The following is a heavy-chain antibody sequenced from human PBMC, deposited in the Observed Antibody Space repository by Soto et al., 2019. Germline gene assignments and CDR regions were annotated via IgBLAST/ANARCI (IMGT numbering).Heavy chain of an antibody. CDR3: ARGSAFIGLDY. V-gene: IGHV3-21*01. J-gene: IGHJ4*02. CDR1: GFIFSRYS. Sequence: GGSLRLSCAVSGFIFSRYSMNWVRQAPGKGLEWVSSIGTSGSYIYDTDSVKGRFTISRDNTKDSLYLQMNSLRAEDTAIYYCARGSAFIGLDYWGQGTPVTVPS. CDR2: IGTSGSYI. D-gene: IGHD1-26*01.